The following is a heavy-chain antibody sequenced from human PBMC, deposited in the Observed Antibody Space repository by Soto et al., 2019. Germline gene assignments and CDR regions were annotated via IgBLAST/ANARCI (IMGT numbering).Heavy chain of an antibody. V-gene: IGHV3-23*01. Sequence: EVQLLKSGGGLVQPGGSLRLSCAASGFTFSSYVMSWVRQAPGKGLEWVSAISGGHTTYYADSVKGRFTISRDNSKNTLYLQMNSLRAEDTALYYCAKDYESESYSGKYAIDSWGQGTLVSVST. CDR3: AKDYESESYSGKYAIDS. J-gene: IGHJ5*01. CDR1: GFTFSSYV. CDR2: ISGGHTT. D-gene: IGHD1-26*01.